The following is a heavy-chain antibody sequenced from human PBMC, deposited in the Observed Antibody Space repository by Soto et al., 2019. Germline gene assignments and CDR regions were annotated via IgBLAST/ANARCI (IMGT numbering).Heavy chain of an antibody. D-gene: IGHD6-6*01. Sequence: ASVKVSCKASGYTFTGYYMHWVRQAPGQGLEWMGWINPNSGGTNYEQKFQGRVTMTRDTSISTAYMELSSLRSDDTDVYYCARGREQLVPSYYYGMDVWGQGTTVPVCS. CDR3: ARGREQLVPSYYYGMDV. CDR1: GYTFTGYY. V-gene: IGHV1-2*02. J-gene: IGHJ6*02. CDR2: INPNSGGT.